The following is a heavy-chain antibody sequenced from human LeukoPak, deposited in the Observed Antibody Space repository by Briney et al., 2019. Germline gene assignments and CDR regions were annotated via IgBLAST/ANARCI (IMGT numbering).Heavy chain of an antibody. D-gene: IGHD3-22*01. CDR3: ARDLMGTYATYYYDSSGYKAAIQDYYFDN. CDR1: GYTFTSYG. V-gene: IGHV1-18*01. Sequence: ASVNVSCKASGYTFTSYGISWVRQAPGQGLEWMGWISAYNGNTNYAQKLQGRVTMTTDTSTSTAYMELRSLRSDDTAVYYCARDLMGTYATYYYDSSGYKAAIQDYYFDNWGEGTLVTVSS. CDR2: ISAYNGNT. J-gene: IGHJ4*02.